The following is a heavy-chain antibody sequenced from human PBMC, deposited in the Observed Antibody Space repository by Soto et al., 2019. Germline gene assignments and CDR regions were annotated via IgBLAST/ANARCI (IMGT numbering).Heavy chain of an antibody. V-gene: IGHV3-33*01. D-gene: IGHD1-1*01. J-gene: IGHJ4*02. Sequence: PGGSLRLSCAASGFSFSNYGMHWVRQAPGKGLEWVAIIWYDGSNKYYADSVKGRFTISRDNSKNTLYLQMSSLRAEDTAVYYCARDSNNYYFDFWGQGAQVTVSS. CDR3: ARDSNNYYFDF. CDR1: GFSFSNYG. CDR2: IWYDGSNK.